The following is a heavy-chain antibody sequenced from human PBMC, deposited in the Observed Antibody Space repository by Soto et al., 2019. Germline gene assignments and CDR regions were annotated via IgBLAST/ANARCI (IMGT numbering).Heavy chain of an antibody. CDR1: GGTFSSYA. V-gene: IGHV1-69*13. Sequence: SVKVSCKASGGTFSSYAISWVRQAPGQGLEWMGGIIPIFGTANYAQKFQGRVTITADESTSTAYMELSSLRSEDTAVYYCARDTYSSSSRTPTYYYYGMDVSGQGTTVTVSS. J-gene: IGHJ6*02. CDR2: IIPIFGTA. CDR3: ARDTYSSSSRTPTYYYYGMDV. D-gene: IGHD6-6*01.